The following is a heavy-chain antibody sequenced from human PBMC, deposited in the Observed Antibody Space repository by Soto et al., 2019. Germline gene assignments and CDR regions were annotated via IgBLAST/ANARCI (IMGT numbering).Heavy chain of an antibody. CDR2: LKSDGSST. Sequence: EVPLVESGGGLVQPGGSLRLSCAASGFTFSSFWMHWVRQAPGKGLVWVSRLKSDGSSTSYADSVKGRFTISRDNAENTLYLQMNSLRAEDTAVYYCAHSRYSGSYLDSWGQGTLVTVSS. CDR3: AHSRYSGSYLDS. V-gene: IGHV3-74*01. D-gene: IGHD1-26*01. CDR1: GFTFSSFW. J-gene: IGHJ5*01.